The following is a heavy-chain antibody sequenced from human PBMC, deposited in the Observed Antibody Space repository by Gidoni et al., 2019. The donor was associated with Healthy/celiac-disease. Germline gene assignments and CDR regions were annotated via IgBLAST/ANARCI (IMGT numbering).Heavy chain of an antibody. Sequence: QVQLVQSGAEVKKPGSSVKVSCKASGGTFSSYAISWVRQAPGQGLEWMGGIIPIFGTANYAQKFQGRVTITADESTSTAYMELSSLRSEDTAVYYCARGGTFGAMAADAFDIWGQGTMVTVSS. V-gene: IGHV1-69*01. CDR3: ARGGTFGAMAADAFDI. CDR2: IIPIFGTA. D-gene: IGHD3-16*01. J-gene: IGHJ3*02. CDR1: GGTFSSYA.